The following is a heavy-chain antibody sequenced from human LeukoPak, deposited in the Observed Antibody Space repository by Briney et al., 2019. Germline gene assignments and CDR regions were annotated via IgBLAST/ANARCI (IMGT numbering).Heavy chain of an antibody. D-gene: IGHD2-15*01. CDR2: MNPNTGGT. Sequence: GASVKVSCRTSGYTFTDFYIHWVRQAPGQGLEWMGWMNPNTGGTDYAQKFQGRVTMTRDTSISTAYLELSRLKSDDTAMYYCARLSGGSDFRGQGTLVTVSS. CDR1: GYTFTDFY. V-gene: IGHV1-2*02. CDR3: ARLSGGSDF. J-gene: IGHJ4*02.